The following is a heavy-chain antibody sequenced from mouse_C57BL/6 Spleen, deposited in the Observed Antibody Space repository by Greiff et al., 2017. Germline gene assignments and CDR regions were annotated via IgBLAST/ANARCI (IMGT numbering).Heavy chain of an antibody. D-gene: IGHD1-1*01. Sequence: QVQLQQPGAELVKPGASVKLSCKASGYTFTSYWMHWVKQRPGQGLEWIGMIHPNSGSTNYNEKFKSKATRTVDKSSSTAYRQLGSLTSEDSAVYYCARLDYGSSHWYFDVWGTGTTVTVSS. CDR1: GYTFTSYW. CDR2: IHPNSGST. CDR3: ARLDYGSSHWYFDV. J-gene: IGHJ1*03. V-gene: IGHV1-64*01.